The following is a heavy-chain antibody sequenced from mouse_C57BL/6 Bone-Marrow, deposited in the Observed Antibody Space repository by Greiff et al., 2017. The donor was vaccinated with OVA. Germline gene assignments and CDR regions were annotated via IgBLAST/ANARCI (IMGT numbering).Heavy chain of an antibody. V-gene: IGHV2-2*01. J-gene: IGHJ4*01. D-gene: IGHD2-4*01. CDR3: ARMRDYDGAMDY. CDR1: GFSLTSYG. Sequence: VQVVESGPGLVQPSQSLSITCTVSGFSLTSYGVHWVRQSPGKGLEWLGVIWSGGSTDYNAAFISRLSISKENYKSRVFFKMNSLQADDTAIDYCARMRDYDGAMDYWGQGTSVTVSS. CDR2: IWSGGST.